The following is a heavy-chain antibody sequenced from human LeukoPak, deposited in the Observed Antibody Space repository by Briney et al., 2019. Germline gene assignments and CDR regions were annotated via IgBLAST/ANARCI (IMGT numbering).Heavy chain of an antibody. CDR1: GGSITSTNW. CDR3: ARENGAFSPFGY. Sequence: PSETLSLTCGVSGGSITSTNWWRCGRQPPGQGLEWIGEVSLSGLTNYNPSLSSRTIMALDTSKKHPSQHLTSATAADTAVYYCARENGAFSPFGYWGQGYLVTVLS. D-gene: IGHD2-8*01. V-gene: IGHV4-4*02. CDR2: VSLSGLT. J-gene: IGHJ4*02.